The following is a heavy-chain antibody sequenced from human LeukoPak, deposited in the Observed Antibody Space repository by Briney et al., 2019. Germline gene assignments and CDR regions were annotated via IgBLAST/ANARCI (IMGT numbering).Heavy chain of an antibody. Sequence: SETLSLTCAVYGGSFSGYYWSWIRQPPGKGLEWIGEINHSGSTNYNPSLKSRVTISVDTSKNQFSLKLSSVTAADTAVYYCARTLSSMVRGVVTPRFDPWGQGTLVTVSS. CDR2: INHSGST. CDR1: GGSFSGYY. CDR3: ARTLSSMVRGVVTPRFDP. D-gene: IGHD3-10*01. V-gene: IGHV4-34*01. J-gene: IGHJ5*02.